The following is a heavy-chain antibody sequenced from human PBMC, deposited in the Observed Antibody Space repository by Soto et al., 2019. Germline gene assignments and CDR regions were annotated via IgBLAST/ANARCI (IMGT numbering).Heavy chain of an antibody. V-gene: IGHV6-1*01. CDR2: TYYRSKWYN. CDR1: GDSVSSNSAA. J-gene: IGHJ3*02. Sequence: SQTLSLTCAISGDSVSSNSAAWNWIRQSPSRGLEWLGRTYYRSKWYNDYAVSVKSRITINPDTSKNQFSLQLNSVTPEDTAVDXCARVDIVXXIPXAFDIWGQGTMVTVSS. CDR3: ARVDIVXXIPXAFDI. D-gene: IGHD5-12*01.